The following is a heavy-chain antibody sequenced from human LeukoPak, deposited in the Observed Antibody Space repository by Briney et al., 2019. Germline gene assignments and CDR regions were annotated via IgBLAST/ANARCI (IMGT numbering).Heavy chain of an antibody. CDR1: GYTFTSYY. CDR3: ARDSGRSGATYNFDY. J-gene: IGHJ4*02. V-gene: IGHV1-46*01. Sequence: GASVKVSCKASGYTFTSYYIHWVRQAPGQGLEWVGNINPSGGSTTYAQKFQGRVTITRDTSTSTIYMELSNLRSEDTAVYYCARDSGRSGATYNFDYWGQGALVTVSS. CDR2: INPSGGST. D-gene: IGHD2-15*01.